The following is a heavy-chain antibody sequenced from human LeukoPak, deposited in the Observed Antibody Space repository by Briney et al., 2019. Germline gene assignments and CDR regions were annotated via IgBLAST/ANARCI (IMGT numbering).Heavy chain of an antibody. CDR2: IFYSGST. Sequence: SETLSLTCSVSGGPISSGDYYWTWIRQHPGKGLEWIGYIFYSGSTYVNPSLRSRVTISVDTSKNQFSLKLSSVTAADTAVYYCARHIVPAASRGDYWGQGTLVTVSS. CDR3: ARHIVPAASRGDY. V-gene: IGHV4-31*03. D-gene: IGHD2-2*01. J-gene: IGHJ4*02. CDR1: GGPISSGDYY.